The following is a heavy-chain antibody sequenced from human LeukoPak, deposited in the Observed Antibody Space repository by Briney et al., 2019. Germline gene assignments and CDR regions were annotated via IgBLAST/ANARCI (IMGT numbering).Heavy chain of an antibody. CDR2: INPNSGGT. J-gene: IGHJ4*02. CDR3: ARDPPTVAVAGNDY. D-gene: IGHD6-19*01. Sequence: ASVKVSCKASGYTFTGYYMHWVRQAPGQGLEWMGWINPNSGGTNYAQKFQGRVTMTRDTPISTAYMELSRLRSDDTAVYYCARDPPTVAVAGNDYWGQGTLVTVSS. CDR1: GYTFTGYY. V-gene: IGHV1-2*02.